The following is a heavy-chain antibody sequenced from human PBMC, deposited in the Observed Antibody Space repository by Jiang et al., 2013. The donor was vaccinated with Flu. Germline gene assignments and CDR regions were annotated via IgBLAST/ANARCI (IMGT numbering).Heavy chain of an antibody. J-gene: IGHJ4*02. D-gene: IGHD5-12*01. V-gene: IGHV3-33*01. Sequence: VQLLESGGGVVQPGRSLRLSCAASGFTFSSYGMHWVRQAPGKGLEWVAVIWYDGSNKYYADSVKGRFTISRDNSKNTLYLQMNSLRAEDTAVYYCARDKDSGYDLYYWGQGTLVTVSS. CDR2: IWYDGSNK. CDR1: GFTFSSYG. CDR3: ARDKDSGYDLYY.